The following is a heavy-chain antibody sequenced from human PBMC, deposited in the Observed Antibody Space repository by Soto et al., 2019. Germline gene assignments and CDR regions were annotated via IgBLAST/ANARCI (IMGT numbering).Heavy chain of an antibody. CDR2: ISTATGYT. CDR1: GYSFTRSD. J-gene: IGHJ6*02. CDR3: ARVGMDV. Sequence: ASVKVSCKASGYSFTRSDMHWVRQAPGQRPEWMGWISTATGYTKYSDNFQGRVTITRDTSASTAYMELSRLRSEDTAVYYCARVGMDVWGQGTTVTVSS. V-gene: IGHV1-3*04.